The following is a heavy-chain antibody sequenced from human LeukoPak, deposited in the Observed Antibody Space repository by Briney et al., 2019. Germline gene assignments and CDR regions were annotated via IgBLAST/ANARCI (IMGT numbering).Heavy chain of an antibody. D-gene: IGHD2-2*01. CDR2: ILPIFRMT. V-gene: IGHV1-69*01. J-gene: IGHJ4*02. CDR3: AICSSTWSGDRPDS. Sequence: SLKVSCKASGGTFRNYPISSGRPAPGQGLEWMGGILPIFRMTNYAAKFQGRVTITADESTTTAYLELNSLGSEDRAVYYCAICSSTWSGDRPDSWGQGSLVTVSS. CDR1: GGTFRNYP.